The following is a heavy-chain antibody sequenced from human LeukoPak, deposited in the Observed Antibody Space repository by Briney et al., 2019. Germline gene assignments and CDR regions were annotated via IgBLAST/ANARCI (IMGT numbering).Heavy chain of an antibody. Sequence: PGGSLRLSCAASGFTFSSYWMSWVRQAPGKGLEWVSAISGSGGRTYYADSVKGRFTISRDNSKNTLYLQMNSLRAEDTAVYYCAKVAYSSGWAGDYWGQGTLVTVSS. CDR1: GFTFSSYW. D-gene: IGHD6-19*01. CDR2: ISGSGGRT. J-gene: IGHJ4*02. V-gene: IGHV3-23*01. CDR3: AKVAYSSGWAGDY.